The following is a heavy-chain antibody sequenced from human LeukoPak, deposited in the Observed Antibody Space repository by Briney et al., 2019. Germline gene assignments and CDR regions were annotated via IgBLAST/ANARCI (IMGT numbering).Heavy chain of an antibody. D-gene: IGHD6-13*01. J-gene: IGHJ4*02. V-gene: IGHV3-66*01. CDR1: GFTVSRNY. CDR3: ARAGPSSSWHQFDY. CDR2: IYSGGRT. Sequence: GGSLTLSCTASGFTVSRNYMSWVRQPPGQGLERGSVIYSGGRTYYADSVKGRFTISRDNSKNTLYLQMNRLRAEDTAVYYCARAGPSSSWHQFDYWGQGTLVTVSS.